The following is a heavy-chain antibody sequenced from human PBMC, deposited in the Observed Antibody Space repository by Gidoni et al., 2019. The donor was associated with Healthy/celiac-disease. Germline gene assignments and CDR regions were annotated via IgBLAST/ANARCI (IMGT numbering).Heavy chain of an antibody. CDR1: GGSFSGYY. CDR3: ASSYDSSAHNWFDP. CDR2: INHSGST. J-gene: IGHJ5*02. D-gene: IGHD3-22*01. V-gene: IGHV4-34*01. Sequence: QVQLQQWGAGLLKPSETLSLTCAVYGGSFSGYYWSWIRQPPGTGLEWIGEINHSGSTNYNPSLKSRVTISVDTSKNQFSLKLSSVTAADTAVYYCASSYDSSAHNWFDPWGQGTLVTVSA.